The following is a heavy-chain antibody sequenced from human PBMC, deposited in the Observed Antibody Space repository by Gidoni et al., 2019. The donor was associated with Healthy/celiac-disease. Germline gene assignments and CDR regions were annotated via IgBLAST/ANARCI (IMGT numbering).Heavy chain of an antibody. CDR1: GFSFSDYY. CDR2: ISSSGSTI. D-gene: IGHD3-16*01. J-gene: IGHJ3*02. CDR3: ARDVRWGNPVHAFDI. Sequence: QVQLVESGGGLVKPGGSLRLSCAASGFSFSDYYMSWIRQAPGKGLECVSYISSSGSTIYYADSVKGRFTISRDNAKNSLYLQMNSLRAEDTAVYYCARDVRWGNPVHAFDIWGQGTMVTVSS. V-gene: IGHV3-11*01.